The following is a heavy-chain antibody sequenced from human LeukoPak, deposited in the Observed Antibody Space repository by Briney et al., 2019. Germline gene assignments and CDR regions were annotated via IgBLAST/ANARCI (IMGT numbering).Heavy chain of an antibody. D-gene: IGHD3-22*01. CDR3: ATARASYDSRDDAFDL. CDR1: GVTFSSYD. J-gene: IGHJ3*01. CDR2: ICTAGDT. V-gene: IGHV3-13*01. Sequence: GGSLRLSCAASGVTFSSYDRRWVRQATGKGLEWISAICTAGDTYYPASVKGRVTISIENAKNSFYLQMNIVTAGDTAVYYCATARASYDSRDDAFDLWGQGTMVRVSS.